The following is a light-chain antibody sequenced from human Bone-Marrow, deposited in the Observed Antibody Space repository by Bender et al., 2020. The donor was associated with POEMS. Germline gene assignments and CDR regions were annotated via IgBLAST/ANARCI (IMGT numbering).Light chain of an antibody. CDR2: DDS. Sequence: SYVMTQPPSVSVAPGKTATITCAGNNVGSKSVHWYQQKPGQAPVVVAFDDSGRPSGIPERFSGSKSGNTATLTISRVEAGDEADFYCQVWDSRSVIFGGGTKLTVL. J-gene: IGLJ2*01. CDR3: QVWDSRSVI. V-gene: IGLV3-21*03. CDR1: NVGSKS.